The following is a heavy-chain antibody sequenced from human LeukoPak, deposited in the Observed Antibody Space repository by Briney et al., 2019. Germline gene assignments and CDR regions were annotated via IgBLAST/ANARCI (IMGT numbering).Heavy chain of an antibody. J-gene: IGHJ5*02. CDR1: GYIFTGYL. CDR3: ASYASGYNWLKA. D-gene: IGHD3-10*01. Sequence: ASVKVSCKASGYIFTGYLMHWVRQAPGQGLEWTGWIHPGTGDTNYAQRFQGRVTVTRDTSITTAYMELSSLKSDDTAVYYCASYASGYNWLKAWGQGTLVTVSS. CDR2: IHPGTGDT. V-gene: IGHV1-2*02.